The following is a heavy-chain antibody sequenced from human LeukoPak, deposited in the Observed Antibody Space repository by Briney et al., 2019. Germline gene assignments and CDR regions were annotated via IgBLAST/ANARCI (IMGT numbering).Heavy chain of an antibody. J-gene: IGHJ4*02. CDR3: ARASYNSPFDY. Sequence: SETLSLTCTVSSGSISGYYWSWIRQPPGKGLEWVGYISYSGSTNYNPSLKSRVTISVDTSKNQFSLKLSSVTAADTAVYYCARASYNSPFDYWGQGTLVTVSS. V-gene: IGHV4-59*01. D-gene: IGHD1-20*01. CDR2: ISYSGST. CDR1: SGSISGYY.